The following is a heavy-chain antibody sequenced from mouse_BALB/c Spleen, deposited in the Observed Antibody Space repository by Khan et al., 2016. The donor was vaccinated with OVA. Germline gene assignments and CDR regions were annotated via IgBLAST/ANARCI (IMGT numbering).Heavy chain of an antibody. CDR1: GYTFSSYW. CDR3: ARVNSGNRNYLDY. V-gene: IGHV1-9*01. J-gene: IGHJ2*01. CDR2: ILPGSGST. D-gene: IGHD1-1*01. Sequence: QVQLQQSGADLMKPGASVKISCKVAGYTFSSYWIEWIKQRPGHGLEWIGEILPGSGSTNCNEKFKGKATFTADTSSNTAYMQISSLTSEDSAVYYCARVNSGNRNYLDYWGQGTTLTVSS.